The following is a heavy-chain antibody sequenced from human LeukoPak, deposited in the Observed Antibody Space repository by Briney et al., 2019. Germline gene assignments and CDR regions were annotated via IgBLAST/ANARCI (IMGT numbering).Heavy chain of an antibody. Sequence: GSLRLSCATSGFTFSTYSMNWVRQPPGKGLEWIGEIYHSGSTNYNPSLKSRVTISVDKSKNQFSLKLSSVTAADTAVYYCARGPTAMATVYWGQGTLVTVSS. J-gene: IGHJ4*02. D-gene: IGHD5-18*01. CDR1: GFTFSTYSM. CDR3: ARGPTAMATVY. V-gene: IGHV4-4*02. CDR2: IYHSGST.